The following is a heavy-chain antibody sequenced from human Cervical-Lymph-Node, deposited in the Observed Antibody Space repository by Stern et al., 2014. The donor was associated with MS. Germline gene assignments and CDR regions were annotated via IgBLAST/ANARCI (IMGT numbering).Heavy chain of an antibody. J-gene: IGHJ6*02. V-gene: IGHV1-69*01. CDR3: ARSYYYDSSGLYYYYGMDV. Sequence: QVQLGQSGAEVKKPGSSVKVSCKASGGTFSSYAISWVRQAPGQGLEWMGGIIPIXGTANYAQKFQGRVTITADESTSTAYMELSSLRAEDTAVYYCARSYYYDSSGLYYYYGMDVWGQGTTVTVS. D-gene: IGHD3-22*01. CDR1: GGTFSSYA. CDR2: IIPIXGTA.